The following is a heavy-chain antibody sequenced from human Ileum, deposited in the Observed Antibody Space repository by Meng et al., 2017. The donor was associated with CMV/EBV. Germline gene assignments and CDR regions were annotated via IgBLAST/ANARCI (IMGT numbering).Heavy chain of an antibody. D-gene: IGHD6-13*01. V-gene: IGHV3-23*01. J-gene: IGHJ4*02. CDR1: GLPFCTYS. CDR2: ITVSGGGT. CDR3: AKRVGNTWSSFDY. Sequence: AAPGLPFCTYSLPWVLQAPGKVLEWVSPITVSGGGTSYADSAKGRFTISRDNSKNMFYLQMNSLRAEDTAVYYCAKRVGNTWSSFDYWGQGTLVTVSS.